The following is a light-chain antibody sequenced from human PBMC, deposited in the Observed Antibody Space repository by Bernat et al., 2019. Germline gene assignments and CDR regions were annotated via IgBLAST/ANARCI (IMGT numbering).Light chain of an antibody. J-gene: IGKJ4*01. V-gene: IGKV1-33*01. CDR3: QHYDNFPLT. Sequence: DIQMTQSPSSLSASVGDRVTITCQASQDISNYLNWYQQKPGKAPKLLIYNASTLETGVPSRFSGSGSGTEFTLTISSLQPDDFATYYCQHYDNFPLTFGGGTMV. CDR2: NAS. CDR1: QDISNY.